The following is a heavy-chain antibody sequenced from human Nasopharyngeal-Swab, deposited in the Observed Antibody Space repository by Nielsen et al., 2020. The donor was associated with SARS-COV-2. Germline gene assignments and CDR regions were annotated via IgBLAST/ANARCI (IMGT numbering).Heavy chain of an antibody. D-gene: IGHD1-26*01. J-gene: IGHJ6*02. CDR2: INPSGGST. CDR3: ARVGLVGARYYYGMDV. CDR1: GYTFTSYC. V-gene: IGHV1-46*01. Sequence: ASVKVSCKASGYTFTSYCMHWVRQAPGQGLEWMGIINPSGGSTSYAQKFQGRVTMTRDTSTSTVYMELSRLRSDDTAVYYCARVGLVGARYYYGMDVWGQGTTVTVSS.